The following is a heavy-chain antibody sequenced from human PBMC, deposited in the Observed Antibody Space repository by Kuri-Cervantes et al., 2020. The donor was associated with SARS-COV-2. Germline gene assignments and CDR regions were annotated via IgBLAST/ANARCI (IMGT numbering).Heavy chain of an antibody. Sequence: GGSLRLSCAASGFTFSSYSMNWVRQAPGKGLEWVSSISSSSSYIYYADSVKGRFTISRNNAKNSLYLQTNSLRAEDTAVYYCARGGCSSTSCLPFDYWGQGTLVTVSS. J-gene: IGHJ4*02. CDR3: ARGGCSSTSCLPFDY. CDR1: GFTFSSYS. CDR2: ISSSSSYI. V-gene: IGHV3-21*01. D-gene: IGHD2-2*01.